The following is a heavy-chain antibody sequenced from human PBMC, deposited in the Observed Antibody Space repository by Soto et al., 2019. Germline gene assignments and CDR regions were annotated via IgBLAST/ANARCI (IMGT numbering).Heavy chain of an antibody. CDR2: ISYDGSNK. V-gene: IGHV3-30-3*01. D-gene: IGHD5-12*01. J-gene: IGHJ4*02. CDR3: ARAARGMATIDY. CDR1: GFTFSSYA. Sequence: QVQLVESGGGVVQPGRSLRLSCAASGFTFSSYAMHWVRQAPGKGLEWVAVISYDGSNKYYADSVKGRFTISRDNSKNRLYLQMNSLRAEDTAVYYCARAARGMATIDYWGQGTLSPSPQ.